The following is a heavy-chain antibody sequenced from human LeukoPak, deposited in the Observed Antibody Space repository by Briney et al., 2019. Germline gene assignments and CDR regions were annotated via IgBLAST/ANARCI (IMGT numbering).Heavy chain of an antibody. CDR2: ISSSSGTI. CDR1: GFTFSSYS. CDR3: ARDSTGYYGSGSYFLSG. D-gene: IGHD3-10*01. V-gene: IGHV3-48*01. Sequence: GGSLRLSCAASGFTFSSYSMNWVRQAPGKGLEWVSYISSSSGTIYYADSVKGRFTISRDNAKNSLYLQMNSLRAEDTAVYYCARDSTGYYGSGSYFLSGWGQGTLVTVSS. J-gene: IGHJ4*02.